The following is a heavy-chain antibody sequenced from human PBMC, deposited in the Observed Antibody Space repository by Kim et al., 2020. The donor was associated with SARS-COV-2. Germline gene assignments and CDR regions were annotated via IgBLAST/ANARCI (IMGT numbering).Heavy chain of an antibody. CDR2: ISWNSGSI. CDR3: AKDRGATGTTSDYYYGMDV. D-gene: IGHD1-7*01. CDR1: GFTFDDYA. J-gene: IGHJ6*02. V-gene: IGHV3-9*01. Sequence: GGSLRLSCAASGFTFDDYAMHWVRQAPGKGLEWVSGISWNSGSIGYADSVKGRFTISRDNAKNSLYLQMNSLRAEDTALYYCAKDRGATGTTSDYYYGMDVWGQGTTVTVSS.